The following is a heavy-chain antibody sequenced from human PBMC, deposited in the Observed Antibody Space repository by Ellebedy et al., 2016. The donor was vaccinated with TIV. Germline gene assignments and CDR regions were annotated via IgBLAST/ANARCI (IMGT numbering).Heavy chain of an antibody. D-gene: IGHD6-19*01. Sequence: GESLKISCKGSGYSFTSYWIGGGRQMPGKGLEWMGRIDPSDYYTNYSPSFQGHVTISADKSISTAYLQWSSLKASDTAMYYCARHSSRVEEAGFEGYWGQGTLVTVSS. CDR1: GYSFTSYW. V-gene: IGHV5-10-1*01. J-gene: IGHJ4*02. CDR2: IDPSDYYT. CDR3: ARHSSRVEEAGFEGY.